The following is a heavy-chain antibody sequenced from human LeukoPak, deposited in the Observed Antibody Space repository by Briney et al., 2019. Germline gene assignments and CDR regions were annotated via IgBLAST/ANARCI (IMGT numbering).Heavy chain of an antibody. V-gene: IGHV3-43*02. Sequence: GGSLRLSCAASGFTFDDYAMHWVRQAPGKGLEWVSLISGDGGSTYYADSVKGRFTISRDNAKNTVYLQLNSLRAEDTAVYLCARDYCSGGSCYFEYWGQGTLVTVSS. CDR3: ARDYCSGGSCYFEY. D-gene: IGHD2-15*01. J-gene: IGHJ4*02. CDR2: ISGDGGST. CDR1: GFTFDDYA.